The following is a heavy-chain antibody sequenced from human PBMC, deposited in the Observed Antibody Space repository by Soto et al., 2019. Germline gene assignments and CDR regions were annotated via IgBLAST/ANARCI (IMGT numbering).Heavy chain of an antibody. V-gene: IGHV4-59*01. Sequence: KPSETLSLTCTVSGGSISSYYWSWIRQPPGKGLEWIGYIYYSGSTNYNPSLKSRVTISVDTSKNQFSLKLSSVTAADTAVYYCARTGYSSGWLLINYWGQGTLVTVSS. D-gene: IGHD6-19*01. J-gene: IGHJ4*02. CDR1: GGSISSYY. CDR2: IYYSGST. CDR3: ARTGYSSGWLLINY.